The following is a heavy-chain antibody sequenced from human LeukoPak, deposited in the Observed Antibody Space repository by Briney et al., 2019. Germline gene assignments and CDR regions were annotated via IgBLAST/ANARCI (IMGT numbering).Heavy chain of an antibody. D-gene: IGHD3-22*01. Sequence: GGSLRLSCAASGFTFSSYSMNWVRQAPGKGLEWVSYISSSSSTIYYADSVKGRFTISRDNAKNSLYLQMNSLRAEDTAVYYCARDSDSSGYYLPSFQHWGQGTLVTVSS. CDR3: ARDSDSSGYYLPSFQH. CDR1: GFTFSSYS. V-gene: IGHV3-48*01. CDR2: ISSSSSTI. J-gene: IGHJ1*01.